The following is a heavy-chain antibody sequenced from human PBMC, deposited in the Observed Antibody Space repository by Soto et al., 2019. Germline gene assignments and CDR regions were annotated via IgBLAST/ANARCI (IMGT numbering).Heavy chain of an antibody. D-gene: IGHD1-26*01. CDR2: INHSGST. CDR1: GGSFSGYY. J-gene: IGHJ3*02. CDR3: ARVGRSGSYYGVFVNAFDI. V-gene: IGHV4-34*01. Sequence: QVQLQQWGAGLLKPSETLSLTCAVYGGSFSGYYWSWIRQPPGKGLEWIGEINHSGSTNYNPSLNSRVTISVDTSKNQFAEKLSSLTAADTAVYYCARVGRSGSYYGVFVNAFDIWGQGTMVRVSS.